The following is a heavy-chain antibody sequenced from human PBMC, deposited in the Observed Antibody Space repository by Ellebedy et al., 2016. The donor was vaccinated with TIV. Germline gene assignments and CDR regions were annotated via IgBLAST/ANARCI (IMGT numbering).Heavy chain of an antibody. CDR1: GFTFSNAW. J-gene: IGHJ3*02. D-gene: IGHD3-10*01. V-gene: IGHV3-15*01. CDR2: IKSKTDGGTT. CDR3: SLLWFGESSRGAFDI. Sequence: GESLKISXAASGFTFSNAWMSWVRQAPGKGLEWVGRIKSKTDGGTTDYAAPVKGRFTISRDDSKNTLYLQMNSLKTEDTAVYYCSLLWFGESSRGAFDIWGQGTMVTVSS.